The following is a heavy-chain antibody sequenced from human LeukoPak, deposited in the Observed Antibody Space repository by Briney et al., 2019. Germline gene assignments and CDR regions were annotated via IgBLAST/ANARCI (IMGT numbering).Heavy chain of an antibody. CDR3: YGANAEH. D-gene: IGHD4-23*01. Sequence: SGGSLRLSCAASGFTFSSCAMNWVRQAPGKGLVWVSGTNTDGSSTMYADSVKGRFTIARDNAKNTLYLQMNSLRAEDTAVYYCYGANAEHWGQGTLVTVSS. CDR1: GFTFSSCA. CDR2: TNTDGSST. J-gene: IGHJ1*01. V-gene: IGHV3-74*03.